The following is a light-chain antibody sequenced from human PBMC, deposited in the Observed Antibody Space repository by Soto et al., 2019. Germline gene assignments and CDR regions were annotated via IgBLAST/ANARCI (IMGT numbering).Light chain of an antibody. J-gene: IGKJ4*01. CDR3: QQYGSSPLT. V-gene: IGKV3D-15*02. CDR2: GAS. CDR1: QSISIN. Sequence: EIVLTQSPGTLSVSPGXRVTLSCRASQSISINLAWYQHKPGQAPRLLIHGASTRATGVPARISGSGSGTEFTLTISSLQSEDFAVYYCQQYGSSPLTFGGGTKV.